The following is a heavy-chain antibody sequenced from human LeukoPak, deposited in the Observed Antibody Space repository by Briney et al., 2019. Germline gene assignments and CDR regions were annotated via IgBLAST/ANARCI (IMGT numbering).Heavy chain of an antibody. CDR3: ASSGIPSPFFDY. J-gene: IGHJ4*02. CDR2: IYTSGST. CDR1: GGSISSYY. D-gene: IGHD1-26*01. V-gene: IGHV4-4*07. Sequence: SETLSLTCTVSGGSISSYYWSWIRQPAGKGLEWIGRIYTSGSTNYNPSLKSRVTMSVDTSKNQFSLKLSSVTAADTAVYYCASSGIPSPFFDYWGQGTLVTVSS.